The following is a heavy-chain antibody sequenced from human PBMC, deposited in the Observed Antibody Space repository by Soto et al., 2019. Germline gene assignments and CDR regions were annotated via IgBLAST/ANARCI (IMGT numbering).Heavy chain of an antibody. CDR3: ARANWYSEY. J-gene: IGHJ4*02. Sequence: QVHLQESDPGLVKPSETLSLTCTVSGGSINNHYWSWIRQPPGEGLEWIGYIYYTGSTNYNPSLKSRVTMSVDTSKNQFSLNLASLTAADTAIYYCARANWYSEYWGQGTLVTVSS. V-gene: IGHV4-59*11. D-gene: IGHD7-27*01. CDR1: GGSINNHY. CDR2: IYYTGST.